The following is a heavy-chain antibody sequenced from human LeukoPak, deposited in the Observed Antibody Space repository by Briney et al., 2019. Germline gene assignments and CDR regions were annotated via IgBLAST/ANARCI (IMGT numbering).Heavy chain of an antibody. CDR2: ISASGGST. J-gene: IGHJ4*02. Sequence: GGSLRLSCAASGFTFSNYAMSWVRQAPGKGLEWVSAISASGGSTYYADSVKGRFTISRENSKNTLYLQMNSLSAEETAVYYCAKPKVTAVGRYFDYWGQGTLVTVSS. CDR3: AKPKVTAVGRYFDY. CDR1: GFTFSNYA. V-gene: IGHV3-23*01. D-gene: IGHD2-21*02.